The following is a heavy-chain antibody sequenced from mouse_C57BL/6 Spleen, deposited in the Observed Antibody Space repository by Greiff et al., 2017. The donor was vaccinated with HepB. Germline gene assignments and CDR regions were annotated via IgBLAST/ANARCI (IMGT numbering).Heavy chain of an antibody. D-gene: IGHD1-1*01. CDR2: IYPGSGNT. J-gene: IGHJ4*01. V-gene: IGHV1-66*01. CDR3: AKGKELLRSAMDY. CDR1: GYSFTSYY. Sequence: VQLQQSGPELVKPGASVKISCKASGYSFTSYYIHWVKQRPGQGLEWIGWIYPGSGNTKYNEKFKGKATLTADTSSSTAYMPLSSLTSEDSAVYYCAKGKELLRSAMDYWGQGTSVTVSS.